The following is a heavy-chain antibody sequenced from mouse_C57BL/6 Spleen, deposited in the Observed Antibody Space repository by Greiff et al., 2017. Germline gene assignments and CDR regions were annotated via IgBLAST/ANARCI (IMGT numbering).Heavy chain of an antibody. J-gene: IGHJ2*01. CDR3: ASCSNYVLDY. V-gene: IGHV14-2*01. D-gene: IGHD2-5*01. Sequence: VQLQQSGAELVKPGASVKLSCTASGFNIKDYYMHWLKQRTEQGLEWIGRIDPEDGETKYAPKFQGKATITADTSSNTAYLQLSSLTSEDTAVYYCASCSNYVLDYWGQGTTLTVSS. CDR2: IDPEDGET. CDR1: GFNIKDYY.